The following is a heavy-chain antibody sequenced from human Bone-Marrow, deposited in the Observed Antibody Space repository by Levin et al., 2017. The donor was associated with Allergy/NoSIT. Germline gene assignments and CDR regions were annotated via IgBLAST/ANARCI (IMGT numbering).Heavy chain of an antibody. V-gene: IGHV3-9*01. CDR1: GFTFDDHA. D-gene: IGHD3-9*01. CDR2: ISWNSGTI. J-gene: IGHJ4*02. Sequence: SLKISCAASGFTFDDHAMHWVRQGPGKGLEWVSGISWNSGTIGYADSVKGRFTISRDNAKNSLYLQMNSLRAEDTALYYCAKDNNVMGYFDWSLDSWGQGTLVTVSS. CDR3: AKDNNVMGYFDWSLDS.